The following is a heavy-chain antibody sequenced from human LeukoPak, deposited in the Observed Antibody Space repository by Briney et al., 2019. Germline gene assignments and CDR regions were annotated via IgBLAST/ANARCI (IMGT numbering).Heavy chain of an antibody. J-gene: IGHJ4*02. V-gene: IGHV4-30-4*01. D-gene: IGHD3-10*01. CDR1: GGSISSGDYS. CDR3: ARRGGSGRSFDF. CDR2: IYYSGST. Sequence: SETLSLTCTVFGGSISSGDYSWSWIRQPPGKGLEWIGYIYYSGSTNYNPSLKSRVTISVDTSKNQFSLKLSSVTAADTAVYYCARRGGSGRSFDFWGQGTLVTVSS.